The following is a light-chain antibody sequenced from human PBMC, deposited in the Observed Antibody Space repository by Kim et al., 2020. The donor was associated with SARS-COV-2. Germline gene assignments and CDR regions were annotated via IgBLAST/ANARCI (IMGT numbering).Light chain of an antibody. V-gene: IGLV3-19*01. CDR3: NSRDTSHFVI. Sequence: SELTQDPAVSVALGQTVRITCQGDSLRKYYATWYQQKPGQAPVLLISGKNNRPSGIPDRFSGSSSGNTASLTIAGAQAEDEADYYCNSRDTSHFVIFGGGTQLTVL. CDR1: SLRKYY. CDR2: GKN. J-gene: IGLJ2*01.